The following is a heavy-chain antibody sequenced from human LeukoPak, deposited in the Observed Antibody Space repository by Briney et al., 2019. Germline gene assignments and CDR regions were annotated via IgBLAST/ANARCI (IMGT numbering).Heavy chain of an antibody. Sequence: GGSLRLSCAGSGFTFSDYNMNWVRQAPGKGLEWVSSISSGSTYTYYAHSMKGRFTVSRDNAQNSVYLQMNSLRAEDTALYYCARIGHDLYQTFYSWGHGTLITVS. D-gene: IGHD2-2*01. CDR3: ARIGHDLYQTFYS. CDR2: ISSGSTYT. CDR1: GFTFSDYN. J-gene: IGHJ5*01. V-gene: IGHV3-21*04.